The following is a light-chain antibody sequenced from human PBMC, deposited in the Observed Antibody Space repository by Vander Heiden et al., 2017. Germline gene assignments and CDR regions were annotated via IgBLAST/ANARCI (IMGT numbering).Light chain of an antibody. J-gene: IGLJ2*01. CDR3: QAWDRDMVV. CDR1: KLGDKY. Sequence: SYELTQPPSVSVSPGQTASITCSGEKLGDKYVTWYQQKAGQSPVLVLYQDQQRPSGIPERFSGSNSGNTATLTISGTQPPDEADYYCQAWDRDMVVFGGGTKLTVL. CDR2: QDQ. V-gene: IGLV3-1*01.